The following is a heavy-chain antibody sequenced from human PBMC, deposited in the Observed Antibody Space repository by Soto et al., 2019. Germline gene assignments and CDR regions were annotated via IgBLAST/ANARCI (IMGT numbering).Heavy chain of an antibody. J-gene: IGHJ6*02. CDR3: ARAYYGSGSYSRYYYYYGMDV. V-gene: IGHV4-59*01. CDR1: GGSISRYY. D-gene: IGHD3-10*01. CDR2: IYYSGST. Sequence: SETLSLTCTVSGGSISRYYWSWIRQPPGKGLEWIGYIYYSGSTNYNPSLKSRVTISVDTSKNQFSLKLSSVTAADTAVYYCARAYYGSGSYSRYYYYYGMDVWGQGTTVTVSS.